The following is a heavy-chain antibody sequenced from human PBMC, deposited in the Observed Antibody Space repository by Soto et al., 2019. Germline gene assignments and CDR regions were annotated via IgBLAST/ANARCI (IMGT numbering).Heavy chain of an antibody. V-gene: IGHV4-34*01. CDR3: ARESHDMLTGPPWVWYFDL. Sequence: QVQLQQWGAGPLRPLETLSLTCGVSGGSFSGYYWAWIRQSPGKGLEWIGEINDRGSINYNPSLKSRVSISVDPSKNHCALSLRSVTAADTAVYYGARESHDMLTGPPWVWYFDLWGRGTLVTVSS. CDR2: INDRGSI. CDR1: GGSFSGYY. J-gene: IGHJ2*01. D-gene: IGHD3-9*01.